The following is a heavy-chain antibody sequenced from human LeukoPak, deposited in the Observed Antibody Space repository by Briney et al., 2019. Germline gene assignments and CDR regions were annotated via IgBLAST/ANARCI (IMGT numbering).Heavy chain of an antibody. D-gene: IGHD4-17*01. Sequence: ASVKVACKASGYTFTGYYMHWVRQAPGPGLEWMGRINPNSGGTNDAQKFQGRVSMTRDTSISTAYLECSSLRSDDTAVYYCARDWINTTLDYWGQGTLVTVSS. V-gene: IGHV1-2*06. CDR3: ARDWINTTLDY. J-gene: IGHJ4*02. CDR1: GYTFTGYY. CDR2: INPNSGGT.